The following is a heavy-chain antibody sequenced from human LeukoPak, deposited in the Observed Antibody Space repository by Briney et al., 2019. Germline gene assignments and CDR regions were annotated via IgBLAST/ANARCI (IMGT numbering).Heavy chain of an antibody. CDR3: ARPSPRWYDY. Sequence: SETLSLTCTVSGYSITSAYYWSWIRQPPGKRLELIGHIYYTGSTTYNPSLKSRVTISVDTSKNHFSLKLSSVTAADTAVYYCARPSPRWYDYWGQGTLVTVSS. CDR1: GYSITSAYY. CDR2: IYYTGST. D-gene: IGHD4-23*01. J-gene: IGHJ4*02. V-gene: IGHV4-61*01.